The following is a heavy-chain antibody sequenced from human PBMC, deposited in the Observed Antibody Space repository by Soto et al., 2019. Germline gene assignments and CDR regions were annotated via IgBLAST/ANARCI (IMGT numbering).Heavy chain of an antibody. CDR2: LSWNGVTI. CDR1: GFMFDAYA. V-gene: IGHV3-9*01. Sequence: EVQLVESGGGLVQPGRSLRLSCAASGFMFDAYAMHWVRQVPGKGLQWVSGLSWNGVTIGYAASVKGRFTISRDNDKKSMYVQTTGVRSDVTALYYCAAAGAYYSSDYSGFNYGMDVWGLGTTVTVS. D-gene: IGHD3-22*01. J-gene: IGHJ6*02. CDR3: AAAGAYYSSDYSGFNYGMDV.